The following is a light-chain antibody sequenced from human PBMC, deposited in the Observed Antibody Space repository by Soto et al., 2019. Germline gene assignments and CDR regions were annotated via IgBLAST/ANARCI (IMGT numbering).Light chain of an antibody. Sequence: EIVMTHSPATLSVSAGEIATISCRASQSISSRMAWYQQKPGQAPRLLIYGASTRASGIPARFSFSGTVTAFTLTIRRLEPDATAVYYCQPYASSPATFGQGTKVDIK. V-gene: IGKV3-15*01. CDR3: QPYASSPAT. CDR1: QSISSR. J-gene: IGKJ1*01. CDR2: GAS.